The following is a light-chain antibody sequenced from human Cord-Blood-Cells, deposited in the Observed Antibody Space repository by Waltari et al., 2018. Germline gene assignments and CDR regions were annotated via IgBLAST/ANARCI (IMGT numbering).Light chain of an antibody. CDR3: CSYAGSSTWV. J-gene: IGLJ3*02. Sequence: QSALIQPASVFGSSGQSITISCTGTSSDVGSYNVVCWYQQHPGKAPKLMIYEGNKRPSRVSNRFSASKSGNTASLTISGLQAEDEADYYCCSYAGSSTWVFGGGTKLTVL. CDR1: SSDVGSYNV. V-gene: IGLV2-23*01. CDR2: EGN.